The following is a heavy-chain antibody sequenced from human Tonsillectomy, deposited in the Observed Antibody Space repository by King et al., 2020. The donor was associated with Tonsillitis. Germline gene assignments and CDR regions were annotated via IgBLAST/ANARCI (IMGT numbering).Heavy chain of an antibody. Sequence: VQLVESGGGVVQPGGSLRLSCAASGFTFDDYAMHWVRQAPGKGPAWVSLISGNGGSTNYADSVKGRFTISRDNSKNSLYLQMSSLRIDDTALYYCAKSVDYAYNHYMDVWGKGTTVTVSS. CDR1: GFTFDDYA. CDR3: AKSVDYAYNHYMDV. CDR2: ISGNGGST. V-gene: IGHV3-43*02. J-gene: IGHJ6*03. D-gene: IGHD4-17*01.